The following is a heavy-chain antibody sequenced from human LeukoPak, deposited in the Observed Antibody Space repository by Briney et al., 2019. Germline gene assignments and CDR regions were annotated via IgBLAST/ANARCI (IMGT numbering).Heavy chain of an antibody. CDR2: FDPEDGET. CDR3: ATAGLYITMVRGVIDY. D-gene: IGHD3-10*01. Sequence: ASVKVSCKVSEYTLTELSMHWVRQAPGKGLEWMGGFDPEDGETIYAQKFQGRVTMAEDTSTDTAYMELSSLRSEDTGVYYCATAGLYITMVRGVIDYWSQGTLVTVSS. CDR1: EYTLTELS. J-gene: IGHJ4*02. V-gene: IGHV1-24*01.